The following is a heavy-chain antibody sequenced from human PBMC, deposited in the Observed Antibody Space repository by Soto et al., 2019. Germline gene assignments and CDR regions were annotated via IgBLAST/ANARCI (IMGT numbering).Heavy chain of an antibody. CDR2: VSGRGGSA. CDR3: VRRAGGAVVWYYDL. Sequence: EVQLLESGGGLVQRGGSLRLSCAASGFIFNNYAMTWVRQAPGKGLEWVARVSGRGGSAYYADSVKGRLTISRDNSHNTLYLQMTSVRGEDTAVYYCVRRAGGAVVWYYDLWGRGTLVSVFS. J-gene: IGHJ2*01. V-gene: IGHV3-23*01. CDR1: GFIFNNYA. D-gene: IGHD2-21*01.